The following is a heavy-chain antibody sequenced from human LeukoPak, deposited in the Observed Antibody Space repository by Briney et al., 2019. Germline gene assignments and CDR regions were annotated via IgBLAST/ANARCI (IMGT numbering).Heavy chain of an antibody. J-gene: IGHJ1*01. CDR3: AKFRGCSGGSCYSVYFQH. V-gene: IGHV3-23*01. CDR1: GFTFSSYA. Sequence: GGSLRLSCAASGFTFSSYAMSWVRQAPGKGLEWVSAISGSGGSTYYADSVKGRFTISRDNSKNTLYLQMNSLRAEDTAVYYCAKFRGCSGGSCYSVYFQHRGQGTLVTVSS. D-gene: IGHD2-15*01. CDR2: ISGSGGST.